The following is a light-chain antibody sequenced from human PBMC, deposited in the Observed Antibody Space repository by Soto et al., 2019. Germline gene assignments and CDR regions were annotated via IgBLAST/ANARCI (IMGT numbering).Light chain of an antibody. CDR2: AAS. J-gene: IGKJ1*01. CDR3: QQSYSTPRT. Sequence: DIQMTKSPSSLSASVGDRVTITCRASQSISSYLNWYQQKPGKAPKLLIYAASSLQSGFPSRFSGKGSGTDFTLTISSLQPEDFATYYCQQSYSTPRTFGQGTKVESK. CDR1: QSISSY. V-gene: IGKV1-39*01.